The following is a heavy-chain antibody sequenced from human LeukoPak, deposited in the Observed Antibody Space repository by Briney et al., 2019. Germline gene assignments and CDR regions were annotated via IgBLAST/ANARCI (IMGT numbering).Heavy chain of an antibody. Sequence: GSSVKVSCKASGGTFSSYAISWVRHAPGQGLEWMGGIIPIFGTANYAQKFQGRVTITADESTSTAYMELSSLRSEDTAVYYCARAYYDILTGPQDYYYYGMDVWGKGTTVTVSS. CDR1: GGTFSSYA. J-gene: IGHJ6*04. D-gene: IGHD3-9*01. V-gene: IGHV1-69*01. CDR3: ARAYYDILTGPQDYYYYGMDV. CDR2: IIPIFGTA.